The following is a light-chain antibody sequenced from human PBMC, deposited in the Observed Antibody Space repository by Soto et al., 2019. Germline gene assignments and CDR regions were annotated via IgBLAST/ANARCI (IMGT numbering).Light chain of an antibody. CDR3: QQCDDFIT. CDR2: EAS. Sequence: DIQMTQSPSSLSASVGDRVTITCQESQDIKNYLNWYQQKPGKAPKLLIYEASNLETGVPSRFTGSGSGRSFTFTISSLQPEDIATYYCQQCDDFITFGGGTRIEIK. CDR1: QDIKNY. V-gene: IGKV1-33*01. J-gene: IGKJ4*01.